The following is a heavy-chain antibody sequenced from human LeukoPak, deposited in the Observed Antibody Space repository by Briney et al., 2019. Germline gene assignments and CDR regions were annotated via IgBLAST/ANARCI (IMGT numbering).Heavy chain of an antibody. CDR1: GGSISSYY. V-gene: IGHV4-4*07. J-gene: IGHJ5*02. CDR3: ARGGLAVAGRGFDP. Sequence: PSEALSLTCTVSGGSISSYYWSWIRQPAGEGLEWIGRIYTSGSTNYNPSLKSRVHMSVETPKNQFSLKLSSVTAADTAVYYCARGGLAVAGRGFDPWGQGTLVTVSS. CDR2: IYTSGST. D-gene: IGHD6-19*01.